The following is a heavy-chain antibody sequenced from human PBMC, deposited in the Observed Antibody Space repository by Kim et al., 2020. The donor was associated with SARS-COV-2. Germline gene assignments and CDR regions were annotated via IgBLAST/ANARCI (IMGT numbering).Heavy chain of an antibody. D-gene: IGHD1-1*01. CDR1: GFTFSSYA. CDR3: ARDDDWNDKGSYFVH. V-gene: IGHV3-30*04. Sequence: GGSLRLSCAASGFTFSSYAMHWVRQAPGKGLEWVAVISYDGSSKDYADSVKGRFSISRDNSKNTLYLQMNSLGAEDTAVYYCARDDDWNDKGSYFVHWGQGTLVTVSS. J-gene: IGHJ4*02. CDR2: ISYDGSSK.